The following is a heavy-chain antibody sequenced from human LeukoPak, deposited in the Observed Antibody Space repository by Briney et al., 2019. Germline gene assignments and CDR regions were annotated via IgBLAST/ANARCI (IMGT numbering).Heavy chain of an antibody. Sequence: GESLKISCKGSGYSFTSYWIGWVRQMPGKGLGWMGIIYPGDSDTRYSPSFQGQVTISADKSISTAYLQWSSLKASDTAMYYCARHGYSSSWKTGGYYYGMDVWGQGTTVTVSS. CDR3: ARHGYSSSWKTGGYYYGMDV. D-gene: IGHD6-13*01. CDR1: GYSFTSYW. J-gene: IGHJ6*02. CDR2: IYPGDSDT. V-gene: IGHV5-51*01.